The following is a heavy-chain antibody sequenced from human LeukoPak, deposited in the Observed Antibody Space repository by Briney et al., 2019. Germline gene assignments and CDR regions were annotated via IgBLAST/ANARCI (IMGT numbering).Heavy chain of an antibody. Sequence: PGGSLRLSCSASGFTFSSYAMHWVRQAPGKGLEWVSAISRSDSSTYYADSVKGRFTISRDNSRNTLYLQMNSLRVEDTAVYYCAKDFGDQGHDSWGQGTLVTVSS. D-gene: IGHD3-16*01. CDR1: GFTFSSYA. CDR3: AKDFGDQGHDS. V-gene: IGHV3-23*01. CDR2: ISRSDSST. J-gene: IGHJ4*02.